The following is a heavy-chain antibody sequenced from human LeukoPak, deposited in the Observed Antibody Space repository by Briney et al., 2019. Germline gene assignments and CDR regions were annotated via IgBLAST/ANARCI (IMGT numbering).Heavy chain of an antibody. Sequence: SETLSLTCTVSGGSISSYYWSWIRQPPGKGPEWIGYIYYSGSTNYNPSLKSRVTISVDTSKNQFSLKLSSVTAADTAVYYCARAISGSYSRAFDIWGQGTMVTVSS. CDR1: GGSISSYY. CDR2: IYYSGST. V-gene: IGHV4-59*01. D-gene: IGHD1-26*01. J-gene: IGHJ3*02. CDR3: ARAISGSYSRAFDI.